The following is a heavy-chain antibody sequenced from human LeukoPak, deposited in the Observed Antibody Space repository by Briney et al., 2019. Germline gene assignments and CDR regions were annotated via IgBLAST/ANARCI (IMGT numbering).Heavy chain of an antibody. V-gene: IGHV3-48*01. CDR1: GFTFSSYS. CDR3: ARDPGSGYYKGYYYYMDV. CDR2: ISSSSSTI. D-gene: IGHD3-3*01. Sequence: GESLRLSCAASGFTFSSYSMNWVRQAPGKRLEWVSYISSSSSTIYYSDSVKGRFTISRDNAKNSLYLQMNSLRAEDTAVYYCARDPGSGYYKGYYYYMDVWGKGTTVTVSS. J-gene: IGHJ6*03.